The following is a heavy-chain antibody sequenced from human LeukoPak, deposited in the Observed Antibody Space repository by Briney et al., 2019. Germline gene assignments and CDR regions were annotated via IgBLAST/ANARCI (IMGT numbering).Heavy chain of an antibody. CDR3: ARDFRDIGLTA. CDR2: ISGSGGST. Sequence: GGSLRLSCAASGFTFSSYAMSWVRQAPGKGLEWVSAISGSGGSTYYADSVKGRFTISRDNSKNSLYLQMNSLRAEDTAVYYCARDFRDIGLTAWGQGTLVTVSS. J-gene: IGHJ5*02. V-gene: IGHV3-23*01. D-gene: IGHD3-9*01. CDR1: GFTFSSYA.